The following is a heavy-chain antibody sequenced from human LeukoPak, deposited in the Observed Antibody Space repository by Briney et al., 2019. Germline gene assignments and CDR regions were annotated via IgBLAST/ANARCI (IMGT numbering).Heavy chain of an antibody. J-gene: IGHJ4*02. V-gene: IGHV4-39*07. CDR2: IYYSGST. CDR1: GGSISSGSYY. D-gene: IGHD2-15*01. Sequence: SETLSLTCTVSGGSISSGSYYWGWIRQPPGKGLEWIGSIYYSGSTYYNPSLKSRVTISVDSSKNQFSLKLNSVTAADTAVYYCARDRSGYCGGSSCSSAGFFDYWGQGTLVTVSS. CDR3: ARDRSGYCGGSSCSSAGFFDY.